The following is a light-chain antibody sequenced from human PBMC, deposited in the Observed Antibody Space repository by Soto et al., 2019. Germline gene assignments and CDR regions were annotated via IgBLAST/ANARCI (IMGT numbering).Light chain of an antibody. Sequence: DIQLTQSTSPLSGSVGDRVAITCLASQSISTYLNWYQQKPGKAPKVLIYAASNLQSGVPPRFSGSGSGTDFTLTISSLQPEDVATYFCQQSYMTPITFGQGTRLEIK. CDR1: QSISTY. CDR2: AAS. CDR3: QQSYMTPIT. J-gene: IGKJ5*01. V-gene: IGKV1-39*01.